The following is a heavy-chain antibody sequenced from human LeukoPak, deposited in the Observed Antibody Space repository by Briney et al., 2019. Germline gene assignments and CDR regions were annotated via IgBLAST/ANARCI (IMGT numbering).Heavy chain of an antibody. D-gene: IGHD3-3*01. CDR2: IRYDGSNK. CDR1: GLTFSNYG. CDR3: AKEGFGHGGGPDAFDI. V-gene: IGHV3-30*02. Sequence: GGSLRLSCAAAGLTFSNYGMHWVRQAPGKGLEWVAFIRYDGSNKYYADSVKGRFTISRDNSKNTLYLQMNSLRAEDTAVYYCAKEGFGHGGGPDAFDIWGQGTMVTVSS. J-gene: IGHJ3*02.